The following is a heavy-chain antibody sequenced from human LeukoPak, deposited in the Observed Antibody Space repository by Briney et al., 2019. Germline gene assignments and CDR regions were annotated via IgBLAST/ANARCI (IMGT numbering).Heavy chain of an antibody. J-gene: IGHJ4*02. D-gene: IGHD3-16*01. Sequence: GGSLRLSCAASGFTVNSNYMSWVRQAPGNGLEWVSTVSSSGDSTYYTESVKGRFTISRDNSKNTLFLQMNSLRAEDTAVYYCAKGCRFGELCHFDYWGQGTLVTVSS. CDR2: VSSSGDST. CDR1: GFTVNSNY. V-gene: IGHV3-23*01. CDR3: AKGCRFGELCHFDY.